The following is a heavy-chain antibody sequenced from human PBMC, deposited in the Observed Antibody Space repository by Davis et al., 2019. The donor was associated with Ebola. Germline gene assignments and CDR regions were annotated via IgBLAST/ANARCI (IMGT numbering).Heavy chain of an antibody. CDR3: ARGGRGGSSPPFDY. J-gene: IGHJ4*02. D-gene: IGHD2-15*01. V-gene: IGHV4-34*01. Sequence: PSETLSLTCAVYGGSFSGYYWSWIRQPPGKGLEWIGEINHSGSTNYNPSLKSRVTISVDTSKNQFSLKLSSVTAADTAVYYCARGGRGGSSPPFDYWGQGTLVTVSS. CDR1: GGSFSGYY. CDR2: INHSGST.